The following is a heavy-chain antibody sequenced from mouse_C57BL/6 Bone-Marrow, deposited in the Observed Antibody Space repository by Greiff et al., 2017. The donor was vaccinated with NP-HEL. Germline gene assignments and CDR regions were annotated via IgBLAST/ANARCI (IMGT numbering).Heavy chain of an antibody. Sequence: VQLQQSGAELVRPGASVKLSCTASGFNIKDDYMHWVKQRPEQGLEWIGWIDPENGDTEYASKFQGKATITADTSSNTAYLQLSSLTSEDTAVYYCTYDYSFDYWGQGTTLTVSS. CDR2: IDPENGDT. V-gene: IGHV14-4*01. CDR3: TYDYSFDY. D-gene: IGHD2-4*01. J-gene: IGHJ2*01. CDR1: GFNIKDDY.